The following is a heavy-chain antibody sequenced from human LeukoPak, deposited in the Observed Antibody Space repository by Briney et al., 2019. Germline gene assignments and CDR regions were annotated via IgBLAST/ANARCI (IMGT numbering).Heavy chain of an antibody. CDR2: IKEDGSWK. CDR1: GFTFSSSW. CDR3: ARDRGWYHADS. Sequence: GGSLRLSCAASGFTFSSSWIGWARQAPAKGLEWVANIKEDGSWKHYAVSVQGRFTISRDNAKNSLYLQMNSLRAEDTAVYYCARDRGWYHADSWGQGTLVTVSS. D-gene: IGHD6-19*01. J-gene: IGHJ4*02. V-gene: IGHV3-7*01.